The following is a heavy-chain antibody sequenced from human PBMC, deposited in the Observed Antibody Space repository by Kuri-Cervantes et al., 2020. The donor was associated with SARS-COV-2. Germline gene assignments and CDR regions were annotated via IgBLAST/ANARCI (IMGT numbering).Heavy chain of an antibody. J-gene: IGHJ4*02. Sequence: ASVKVSCKASGYTFTSYDINWVRQAPGQGLEWMGWINPNSGGTNYAQKFQGRVTMTRDTSISTAYMELSRLRSDDTAVYYCARGGIAARLVFDYWGQGTLVTVSS. D-gene: IGHD6-6*01. CDR1: GYTFTSYD. CDR3: ARGGIAARLVFDY. V-gene: IGHV1-2*02. CDR2: INPNSGGT.